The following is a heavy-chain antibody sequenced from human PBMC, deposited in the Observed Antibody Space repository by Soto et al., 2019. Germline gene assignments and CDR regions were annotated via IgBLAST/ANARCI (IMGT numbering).Heavy chain of an antibody. V-gene: IGHV3-21*01. Sequence: GSLRLSCAASGFTFTRYSMNWVRQAPGKGLEWVSSISSTTNYIYYADSMKGRFTVSRDNAKNSVYLEMNSLSAGDTALYYCARESEDLTSNFDYWGQGTLVTVSS. CDR3: ARESEDLTSNFDY. J-gene: IGHJ4*02. CDR2: ISSTTNYI. CDR1: GFTFTRYS.